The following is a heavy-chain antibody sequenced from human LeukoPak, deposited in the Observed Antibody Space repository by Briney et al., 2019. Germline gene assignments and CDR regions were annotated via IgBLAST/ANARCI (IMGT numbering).Heavy chain of an antibody. J-gene: IGHJ6*03. V-gene: IGHV3-53*01. CDR2: IYSGGST. Sequence: GGSLRLSCAASGFTVSSNYMSWVRQAPGKGLEWVSVIYSGGSTYYADSVKGRFTISRDNSKNTLYLQMNSLRAEDTAVYYCARANRQQLVKNAYYYYYMDVWGKGTTVTVSS. CDR1: GFTVSSNY. D-gene: IGHD6-13*01. CDR3: ARANRQQLVKNAYYYYYMDV.